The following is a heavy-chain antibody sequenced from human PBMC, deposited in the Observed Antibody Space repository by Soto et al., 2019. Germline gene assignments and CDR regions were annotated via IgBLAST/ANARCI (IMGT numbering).Heavy chain of an antibody. CDR3: ATRITVFGLLIPPFDP. D-gene: IGHD3-3*01. CDR1: GGSVNGYY. CDR2: INHTGGT. J-gene: IGHJ5*02. Sequence: PSETLSLTCAVYGGSVNGYYWNWILQPPGKGLEWIGEINHTGGTHYNPSLKGRVTMSVDTSKNQFSLRLSSVTAADTAIYYCATRITVFGLLIPPFDPWGQGTQVTVSS. V-gene: IGHV4-34*01.